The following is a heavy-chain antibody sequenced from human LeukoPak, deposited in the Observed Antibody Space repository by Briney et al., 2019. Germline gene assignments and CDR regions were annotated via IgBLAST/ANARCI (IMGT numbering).Heavy chain of an antibody. Sequence: ASVKVSCKASGYTFTSYGISWVRQAPGQGLGWMGWISPRSGDTSYAQKFQGRVTMTRDTSINTVDMDLSGLTSDDTAVFYCARGREIHGGSDTKLDDYWGQGTLVTVSS. CDR3: ARGREIHGGSDTKLDDY. D-gene: IGHD3-10*01. J-gene: IGHJ4*02. CDR2: ISPRSGDT. CDR1: GYTFTSYG. V-gene: IGHV1-2*02.